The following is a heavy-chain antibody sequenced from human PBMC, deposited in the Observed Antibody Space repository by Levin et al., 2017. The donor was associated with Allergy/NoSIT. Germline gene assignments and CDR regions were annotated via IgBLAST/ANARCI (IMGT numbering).Heavy chain of an antibody. CDR2: ISSSSSYI. CDR1: GFTFSSYS. D-gene: IGHD1-7*01. CDR3: ARVITGTPSFQH. Sequence: GESLKISCAASGFTFSSYSMNWVRQAPGKGLEWVSSISSSSSYIYYADSVKGRFTISRDNAKNSLYLQMNSLRAEDTAVYYCARVITGTPSFQHWGQGTLVTVSS. V-gene: IGHV3-21*01. J-gene: IGHJ1*01.